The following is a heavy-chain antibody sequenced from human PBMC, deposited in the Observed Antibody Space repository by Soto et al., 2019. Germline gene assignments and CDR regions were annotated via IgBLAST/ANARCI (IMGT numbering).Heavy chain of an antibody. CDR1: GGSFSGYY. V-gene: IGHV4-34*01. CDR3: ASANSGYGLRYMDV. CDR2: INHSGST. Sequence: SETLSLTCAVYGGSFSGYYWSWIRQPPGKGLEWIGEINHSGSTNYNPSLKSRVTISVDTSKNQFSLKLSSVTAADTAVYYCASANSGYGLRYMDVWGKGTTLTVSS. J-gene: IGHJ6*03. D-gene: IGHD5-12*01.